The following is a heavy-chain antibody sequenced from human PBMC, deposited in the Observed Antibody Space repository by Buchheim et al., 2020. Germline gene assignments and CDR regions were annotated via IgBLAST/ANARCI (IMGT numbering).Heavy chain of an antibody. D-gene: IGHD4-17*01. CDR3: AKGDGSTTATYYDY. CDR1: GFSFRSYG. CDR2: ISYGAVNK. V-gene: IGHV3-30*18. J-gene: IGHJ4*02. Sequence: QVQLVESGGGVVQPGGSLRLSCAGSGFSFRSYGMHWVRQAPGKGLEWVAVISYGAVNKYYADSVKGRFTISRDNSKSTLYLQMNSLRAEDTAVYYCAKGDGSTTATYYDYWGQGTL.